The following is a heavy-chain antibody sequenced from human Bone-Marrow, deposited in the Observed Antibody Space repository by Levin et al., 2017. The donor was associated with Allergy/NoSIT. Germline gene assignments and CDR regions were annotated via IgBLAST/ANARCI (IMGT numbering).Heavy chain of an antibody. CDR1: GFTFRNAW. CDR2: IKTNSDTGTA. CDR3: TTASQYQFRYHYYTMDV. D-gene: IGHD2-2*01. J-gene: IGHJ6*02. Sequence: GESLKISCAASGFTFRNAWMNWVRQAPGKGLEWVGHIKTNSDTGTADYAAPVKGRFFLSRDDSKSTLYLQMNSLKTEDTAVYFCTTASQYQFRYHYYTMDVWGRGTAVTVSS. V-gene: IGHV3-15*07.